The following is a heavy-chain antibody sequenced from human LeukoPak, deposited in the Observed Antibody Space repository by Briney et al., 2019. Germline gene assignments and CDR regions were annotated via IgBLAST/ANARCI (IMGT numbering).Heavy chain of an antibody. D-gene: IGHD2/OR15-2a*01. J-gene: IGHJ4*02. Sequence: GGSLRLSCAASGFTFRSSAMSWVRQAPGKGLEWVSSISGSGSGGSTYYADSVKGRFTISRDNSKNPLYLQMNSLRAEDTAVSYCARGPVIPFHFWGQGPLVSVPS. CDR3: ARGPVIPFHF. CDR2: ISGSGSGGST. V-gene: IGHV3-23*01. CDR1: GFTFRSSA.